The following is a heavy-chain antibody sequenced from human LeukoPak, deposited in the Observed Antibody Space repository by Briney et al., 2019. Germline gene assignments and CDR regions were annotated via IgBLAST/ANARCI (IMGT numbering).Heavy chain of an antibody. Sequence: GGSLRLSCAASGFTFNTYGMHWVRQAPGKGLEWVADISYDGINKFYPDSVKGRFTISRDNSKNTLYLQMNSLRGEDTAVYYCASVDDLDAFAMWGQGTMVTVSS. V-gene: IGHV3-30*03. CDR2: ISYDGINK. J-gene: IGHJ3*02. CDR3: ASVDDLDAFAM. CDR1: GFTFNTYG. D-gene: IGHD5-12*01.